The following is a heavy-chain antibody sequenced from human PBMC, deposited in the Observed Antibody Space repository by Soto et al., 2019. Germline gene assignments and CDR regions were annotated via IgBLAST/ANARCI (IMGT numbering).Heavy chain of an antibody. CDR1: GFTFSSYA. D-gene: IGHD5-12*01. CDR3: AKVLSGYDLGGENYYYYGMDV. Sequence: GGSLSLSCAASGFTFSSYAMSWVRQAPGKGLEWVSAISGSGGSTYYADSVKGRFTISRDNSKNTLYLQMNSLRAEDTAVYYCAKVLSGYDLGGENYYYYGMDVWGQGTTVTVSS. J-gene: IGHJ6*02. V-gene: IGHV3-23*01. CDR2: ISGSGGST.